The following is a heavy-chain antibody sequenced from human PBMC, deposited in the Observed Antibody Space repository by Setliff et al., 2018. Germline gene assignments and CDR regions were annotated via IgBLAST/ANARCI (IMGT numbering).Heavy chain of an antibody. J-gene: IGHJ3*02. V-gene: IGHV1-46*03. CDR3: ARDRYYNSWSGTSITAPHDAFDI. CDR1: GYTFTNYG. D-gene: IGHD3-3*01. Sequence: ASVKVSCKASGYTFTNYGISWVRQAPGQGLEWMGIINPSGGLTRYAQKFQGRVTMTRDTSTSTVYMEVSSLRSEDTAVYYCARDRYYNSWSGTSITAPHDAFDIWGQGTMVTVSS. CDR2: INPSGGLT.